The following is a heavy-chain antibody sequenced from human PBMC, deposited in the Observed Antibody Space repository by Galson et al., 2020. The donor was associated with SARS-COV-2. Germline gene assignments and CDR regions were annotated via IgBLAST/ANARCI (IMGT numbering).Heavy chain of an antibody. V-gene: IGHV1-2*02. CDR1: GYTFTGFY. Sequence: ASVQVSCRASGYTFTGFYIHWVRLVPGQGLQWMGWIDPSGGGANHALKFLGRVTMTRDTSINTLYMELSSLRPDDTAVYYCARDANYYGSGSYLFDFWGQGTLVTVSS. CDR3: ARDANYYGSGSYLFDF. D-gene: IGHD3-10*01. CDR2: IDPSGGGA. J-gene: IGHJ4*02.